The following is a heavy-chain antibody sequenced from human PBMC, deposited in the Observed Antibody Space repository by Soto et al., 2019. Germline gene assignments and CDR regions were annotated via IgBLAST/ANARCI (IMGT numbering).Heavy chain of an antibody. V-gene: IGHV3-33*01. CDR3: ASTPQNPYSSSWYEGYYYYMDV. Sequence: GGSLRLSCAASGFTFSSYGMHWVRQAPGKGLEWVAVIWYDGSNKYYADSVKGRFTISRDNSKNTLYLQMNSLRAEDTAVYYCASTPQNPYSSSWYEGYYYYMDVWGKGTTVTVSS. J-gene: IGHJ6*03. CDR2: IWYDGSNK. D-gene: IGHD6-13*01. CDR1: GFTFSSYG.